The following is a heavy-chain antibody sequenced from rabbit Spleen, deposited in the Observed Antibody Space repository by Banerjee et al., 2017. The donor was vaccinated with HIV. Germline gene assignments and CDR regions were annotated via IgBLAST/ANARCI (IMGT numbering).Heavy chain of an antibody. J-gene: IGHJ6*01. Sequence: QEQLEESGGGLVQPEGSLTLTCTASGVSFTISSYMYWVRQAPGKGLEWIGCIHTGSGGTYYASWAKGRFTISKTSSTTVTLQMTSLTAADTATYFCARDAGTSFSTYGMDLWGPGTLVTVS. V-gene: IGHV1S45*01. CDR1: GVSFTISSY. CDR3: ARDAGTSFSTYGMDL. CDR2: IHTGSGGT. D-gene: IGHD8-1*01.